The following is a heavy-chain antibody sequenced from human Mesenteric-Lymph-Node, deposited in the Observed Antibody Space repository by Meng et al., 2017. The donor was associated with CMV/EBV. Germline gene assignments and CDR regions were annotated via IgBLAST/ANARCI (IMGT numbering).Heavy chain of an antibody. CDR1: GFTFSSHG. CDR3: ARDMLGTRPRFYFHF. Sequence: GESLKISCGATGFTFSSHGMHWVRRAPGKGLEWVAFIWFDGENTYYADSVKGRFTISRDNSKDTLYLQMSSLRAEDTGVYYCARDMLGTRPRFYFHFWGLGTLVTVSS. D-gene: IGHD3-10*02. CDR2: IWFDGENT. J-gene: IGHJ4*02. V-gene: IGHV3-33*01.